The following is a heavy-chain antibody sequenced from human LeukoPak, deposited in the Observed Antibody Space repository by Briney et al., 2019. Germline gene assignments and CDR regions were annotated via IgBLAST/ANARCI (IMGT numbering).Heavy chain of an antibody. V-gene: IGHV3-21*01. D-gene: IGHD2-21*02. CDR1: GFTFSSYS. Sequence: GGSLRLPCAASGFTFSSYSMNWVRQAPGKGLEWVSSISSSSSYIYYADSVKGRFTISRDNAKNSLYLQMNSLRAEDTAVYYCAREEAYCGGDCYSPPLWGQGTLVTVSS. CDR3: AREEAYCGGDCYSPPL. CDR2: ISSSSSYI. J-gene: IGHJ4*02.